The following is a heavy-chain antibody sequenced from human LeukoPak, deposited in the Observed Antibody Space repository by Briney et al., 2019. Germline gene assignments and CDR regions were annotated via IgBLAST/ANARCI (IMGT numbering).Heavy chain of an antibody. CDR2: ISSSSSYI. CDR3: ARDTPPGVTMFDY. CDR1: GFTFSSYS. D-gene: IGHD3-10*01. V-gene: IGHV3-21*01. Sequence: SGGSLRLSCAASGFTFSSYSMNWVRQAPGKGLEWVSSISSSSSYIYYADSVKGRFTISRDNAKNSLYLQMNSLRAEDTAVYYCARDTPPGVTMFDYWGQGTLVTVS. J-gene: IGHJ4*02.